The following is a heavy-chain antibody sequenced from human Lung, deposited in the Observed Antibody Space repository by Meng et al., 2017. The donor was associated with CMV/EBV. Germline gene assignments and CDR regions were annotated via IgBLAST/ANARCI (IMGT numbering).Heavy chain of an antibody. CDR2: IFLDGKT. CDR1: GYSVSGKY. Sequence: EVQLVESXXGXVQPGXXLXXSCAASGYSVSGKYMSWVRQVPGKGLEWISIIFLDGKTYYVDSVRGRFVISRDNSKNIMDLQMNSLRVEDTAVYYCVADSITSPNLDFWGRGTLVTVSS. V-gene: IGHV3-66*01. CDR3: VADSITSPNLDF. D-gene: IGHD2-21*01. J-gene: IGHJ4*02.